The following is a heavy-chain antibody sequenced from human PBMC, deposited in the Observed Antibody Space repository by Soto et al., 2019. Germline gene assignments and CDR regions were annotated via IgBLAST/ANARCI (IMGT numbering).Heavy chain of an antibody. CDR3: ARADDILTGYYSRAFDP. V-gene: IGHV1-69*13. CDR1: GGTFSSYA. Sequence: SVKVSCKASGGTFSSYAISWVRQAPGQGLEWMGGIIPIFGTANYAQKFQGRVTITADESTSTAYMELSSLRSEDTAVYYCARADDILTGYYSRAFDPWGQGTLVTVSS. CDR2: IIPIFGTA. J-gene: IGHJ5*02. D-gene: IGHD3-9*01.